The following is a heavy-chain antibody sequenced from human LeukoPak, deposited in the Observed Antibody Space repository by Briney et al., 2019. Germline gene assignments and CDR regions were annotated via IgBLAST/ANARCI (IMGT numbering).Heavy chain of an antibody. CDR3: ARGPSSGYYFDY. J-gene: IGHJ4*02. D-gene: IGHD3-22*01. V-gene: IGHV4-34*01. CDR2: INHSGST. Sequence: PSETLSLTCAVYGGSSSGYYWSWIRQPPGKGLEWIGEINHSGSTNYNPSLKSRVTISVDTSKNQFSLKLSSVTAADTAVYYCARGPSSGYYFDYWGQGTLVTVSS. CDR1: GGSSSGYY.